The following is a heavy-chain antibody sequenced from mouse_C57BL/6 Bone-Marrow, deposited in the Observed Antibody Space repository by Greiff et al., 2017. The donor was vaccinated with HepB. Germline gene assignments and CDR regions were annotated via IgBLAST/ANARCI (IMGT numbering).Heavy chain of an antibody. D-gene: IGHD2-3*01. CDR3: ARDGYYAFAY. J-gene: IGHJ3*01. V-gene: IGHV5-4*01. Sequence: VQLKESGGGLVKPGGSLKLSCAASGFTFSSYAMSWVRQTPEKRLEWVATISDGGSYTYYPDNVKGRFTISRDNAKNNLYLQMSHLKSEDTAMYYCARDGYYAFAYWGQGTLVTVSA. CDR1: GFTFSSYA. CDR2: ISDGGSYT.